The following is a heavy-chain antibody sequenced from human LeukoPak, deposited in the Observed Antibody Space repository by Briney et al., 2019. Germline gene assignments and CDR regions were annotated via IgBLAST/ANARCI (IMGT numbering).Heavy chain of an antibody. CDR1: GGSISSSSYY. D-gene: IGHD5-18*01. Sequence: KPSETLSLTCTVSGGSISSSSYYWGWIRQPPGKRLEWIGSMDYSGSTYYNSSLKSRVTISVDTSKNQFSLKLSSVTAADTAVYYCATLGYSYGTDYWGQGTLVTVSS. J-gene: IGHJ4*02. V-gene: IGHV4-39*07. CDR2: MDYSGST. CDR3: ATLGYSYGTDY.